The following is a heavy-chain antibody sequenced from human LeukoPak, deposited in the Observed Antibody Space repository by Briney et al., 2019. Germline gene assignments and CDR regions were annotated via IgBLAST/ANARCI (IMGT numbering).Heavy chain of an antibody. J-gene: IGHJ4*02. D-gene: IGHD2-21*01. CDR1: GDSISDGGYY. CDR2: IYYSGSI. V-gene: IGHV4-31*03. CDR3: ARGVYSAFDY. Sequence: SETLSLTCTVSGDSISDGGYYWSWIRQHPGKGLEWIGYIYYSGSIYYNPSLKSRITISVDTSKNQFSLKLNSVTAADTAVYFCARGVYSAFDYWGQGTLVTVSS.